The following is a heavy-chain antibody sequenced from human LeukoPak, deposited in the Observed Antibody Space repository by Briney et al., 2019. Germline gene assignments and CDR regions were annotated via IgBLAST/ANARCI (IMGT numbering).Heavy chain of an antibody. CDR3: ARSTSRDYGGNSKFGY. D-gene: IGHD4-23*01. Sequence: ASVKVSCKASGYTFTSYGISRVRQAPGQGLEWMGWISAYNGNSNYAQKLQGRVTMTTDTSTSTAYMELRSLRSDDTAVYYCARSTSRDYGGNSKFGYWGQGTLVTVSS. CDR2: ISAYNGNS. J-gene: IGHJ4*02. V-gene: IGHV1-18*01. CDR1: GYTFTSYG.